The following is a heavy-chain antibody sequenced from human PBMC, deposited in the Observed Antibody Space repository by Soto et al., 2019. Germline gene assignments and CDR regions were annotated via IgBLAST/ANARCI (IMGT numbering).Heavy chain of an antibody. CDR2: IYKSGST. J-gene: IGHJ4*02. CDR3: ARDQNGSPHFDY. D-gene: IGHD1-26*01. CDR1: GGSISDYY. Sequence: PSETLSLTCSVSGGSISDYYWSWLRQPPGRGLEWIGYIYKSGSTNYNPSLKSRVTISVDTSKNLFSLKLSSVTAADTAVYYCARDQNGSPHFDYWGQGTLVTVSS. V-gene: IGHV4-59*01.